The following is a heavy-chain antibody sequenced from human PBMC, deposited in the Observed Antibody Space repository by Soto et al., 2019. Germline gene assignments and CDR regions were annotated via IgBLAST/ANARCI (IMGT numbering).Heavy chain of an antibody. CDR1: GGSISSYY. J-gene: IGHJ4*02. CDR3: ARAGSSWYEYYFDY. Sequence: SETLSLTCTVSGGSISSYYWSWIRQPPGKGLEWIGYIYYSGSTNYNPSLKSRVTISVDTSKNQFSLKLSSVTAADTAVYYCARAGSSWYEYYFDYWGQGTLVTVSS. V-gene: IGHV4-59*01. D-gene: IGHD6-13*01. CDR2: IYYSGST.